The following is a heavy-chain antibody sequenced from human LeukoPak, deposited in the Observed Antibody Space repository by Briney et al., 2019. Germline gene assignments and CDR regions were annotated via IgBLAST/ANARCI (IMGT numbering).Heavy chain of an antibody. CDR3: AKDVRFLEWLLSY. CDR1: GFTFSSYG. CDR2: ISYDGSNK. V-gene: IGHV3-30*18. J-gene: IGHJ4*02. Sequence: GGSLKLSCAASGFTFSSYGMHWVRQAPGKGLEWVAVISYDGSNKYYADSVKGRFTISRDNSKNTLYLQMNSLRAEDTAVYYCAKDVRFLEWLLSYWGQGTLVTVSS. D-gene: IGHD3-3*01.